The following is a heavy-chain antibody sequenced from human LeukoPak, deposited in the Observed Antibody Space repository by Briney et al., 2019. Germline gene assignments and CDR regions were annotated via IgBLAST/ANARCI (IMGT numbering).Heavy chain of an antibody. CDR2: IKHDGSEK. CDR3: AREDYDDISGYYTDAFDV. J-gene: IGHJ3*01. CDR1: GFTFTKYW. V-gene: IGHV3-7*01. Sequence: GGSLRLSCAASGFTFTKYWMSWVRQTPGKGLEWVGNIKHDGSEKFYVDSVKGRFSVYRDNAKNSLFLQMSSLRVEDTAVYYCAREDYDDISGYYTDAFDVWGQGTMVTVSS. D-gene: IGHD3-22*01.